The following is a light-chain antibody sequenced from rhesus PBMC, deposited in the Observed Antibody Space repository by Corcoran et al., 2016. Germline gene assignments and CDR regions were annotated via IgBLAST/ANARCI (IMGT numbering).Light chain of an antibody. J-gene: IGKJ1*01. CDR1: QGISTY. Sequence: DIQMTHSPSFLSASVGDRVTIICRVSQGISTYLNWYQQKPGKAPKRLIYAASSVESGVPSRFSGSGSRTEFTLTISNLQPEDFATYYCLQYNSNPWTFGQGTKVEIK. CDR2: AAS. CDR3: LQYNSNPWT. V-gene: IGKV1-43*03.